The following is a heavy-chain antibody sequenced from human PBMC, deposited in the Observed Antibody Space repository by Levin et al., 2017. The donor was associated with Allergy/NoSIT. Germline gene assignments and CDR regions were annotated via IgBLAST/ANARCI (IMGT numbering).Heavy chain of an antibody. Sequence: TSETLSLTCTVSGGSISSSSYYWGWIRQPPGKGLEWIGSIYYSGSTYYNPSLKSRVTISVDTSKNQFSLKLSSVTAADTAVYYCARVVAAAVDYWGQGTLVTVSS. CDR1: GGSISSSSYY. CDR2: IYYSGST. D-gene: IGHD2-15*01. CDR3: ARVVAAAVDY. V-gene: IGHV4-39*01. J-gene: IGHJ4*02.